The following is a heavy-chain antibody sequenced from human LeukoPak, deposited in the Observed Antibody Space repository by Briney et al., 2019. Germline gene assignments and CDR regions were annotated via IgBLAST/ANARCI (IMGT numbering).Heavy chain of an antibody. CDR3: ARDWRNKYSNSWSRGEWYFDL. CDR1: GFTFSTYS. D-gene: IGHD6-13*01. Sequence: GGSLRLSCAASGFTFSTYSMNWVRQAPGKGLEWVSYISSSSSTIYYAESVKGRFSISRDNARNSVYLQMNSLTAEDTALYYCARDWRNKYSNSWSRGEWYFDLWGRGTLVSVSS. CDR2: ISSSSSTI. J-gene: IGHJ2*01. V-gene: IGHV3-48*04.